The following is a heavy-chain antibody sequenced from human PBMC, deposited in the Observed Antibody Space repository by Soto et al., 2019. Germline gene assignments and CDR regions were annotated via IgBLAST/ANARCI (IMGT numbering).Heavy chain of an antibody. Sequence: QVQLQESGPGLVKPSQTLSLTCTVSGGSISSGGYYWSWIRQHPGKGLEWIGYIYDSGNTYYNPSLKRRVIISVDTSKNQFSLKLSSVTAADTAVYYCAREEGGGYDHRWFDPWGQGTLVTVSS. CDR1: GGSISSGGYY. J-gene: IGHJ5*02. CDR3: AREEGGGYDHRWFDP. CDR2: IYDSGNT. V-gene: IGHV4-31*03. D-gene: IGHD5-12*01.